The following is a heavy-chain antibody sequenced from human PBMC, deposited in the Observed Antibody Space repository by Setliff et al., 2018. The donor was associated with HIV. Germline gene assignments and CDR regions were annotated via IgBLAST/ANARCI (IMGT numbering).Heavy chain of an antibody. CDR3: ARRKGGYGLDV. CDR2: FSVPGTT. D-gene: IGHD3-16*01. V-gene: IGHV4-61*02. CDR1: GGSITSADYY. J-gene: IGHJ6*02. Sequence: SETLSLTCTVSGGSITSADYYWTWIRQPAGKGLEWIGRFSVPGTTNYDPSFKSRLTIWVDMSKNQFSLKLTSVTAADTAVYYCARRKGGYGLDVWGQGTTVTVSS.